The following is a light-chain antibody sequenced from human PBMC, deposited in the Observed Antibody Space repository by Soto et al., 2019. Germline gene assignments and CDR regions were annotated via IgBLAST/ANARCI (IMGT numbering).Light chain of an antibody. CDR1: QNIRSS. V-gene: IGKV3-20*01. CDR2: GAS. J-gene: IGKJ2*01. CDR3: QQYGSSPYT. Sequence: EVVMTQSPASLSASPGERVTLSCRASQNIRSSLAWYQQKPGQAPRLLIYGASVRATGIPDRFSGSGSGTDFTLTISRLEPEDFAVYYCQQYGSSPYTFGQGTKVDIK.